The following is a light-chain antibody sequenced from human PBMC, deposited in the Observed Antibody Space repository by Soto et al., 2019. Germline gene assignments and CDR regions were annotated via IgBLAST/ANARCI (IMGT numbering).Light chain of an antibody. CDR1: QGIRTW. J-gene: IGKJ1*01. CDR2: RAS. Sequence: DIQMTHSPSPLSASLGDRVTITCRASQGIRTWLAGYQQKPGKAPKVLIYRASSLGSGVPSRFSGSGSGTEFTLTISSLQPDDFATYYCQQYSSYSTFGQGTKVEIK. CDR3: QQYSSYST. V-gene: IGKV1-5*03.